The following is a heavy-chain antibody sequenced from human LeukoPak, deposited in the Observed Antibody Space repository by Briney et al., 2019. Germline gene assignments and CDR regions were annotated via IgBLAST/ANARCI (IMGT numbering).Heavy chain of an antibody. V-gene: IGHV4-4*02. Sequence: SGTLSLTCAVSGGSISSGNWWNWVRQPPGKGLEWIGEIYHSGNTNYNPSLKSRVTISVDKSKNQFSLKLSSVTAADTAVYYCASASSWYNWFDPWGQGTLVTVSS. CDR3: ASASSWYNWFDP. CDR2: IYHSGNT. J-gene: IGHJ5*02. D-gene: IGHD6-13*01. CDR1: GGSISSGNW.